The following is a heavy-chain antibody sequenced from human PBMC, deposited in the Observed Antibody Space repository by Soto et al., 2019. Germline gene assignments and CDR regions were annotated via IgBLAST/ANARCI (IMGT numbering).Heavy chain of an antibody. CDR2: INHSGST. CDR1: GGSFSGYY. D-gene: IGHD2-2*01. V-gene: IGHV4-34*01. J-gene: IGHJ5*02. CDR3: ARGREGIVVVPAAMRGYNWFDP. Sequence: QVQLQQWGAGLLKPSETLSLTCAVYGGSFSGYYWSWIRQPPGKGLAWIGEINHSGSTNYNPSLKTRVPISVDTSKTQFSLKLSSVTAADTAVYYCARGREGIVVVPAAMRGYNWFDPWGQGTLVTDS.